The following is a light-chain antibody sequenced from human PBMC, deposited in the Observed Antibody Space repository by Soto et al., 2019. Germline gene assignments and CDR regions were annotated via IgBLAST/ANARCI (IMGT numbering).Light chain of an antibody. J-gene: IGKJ5*01. CDR3: LQHKSYPIT. Sequence: DIQMTQSPSAMSASVGDRVTITCRASHGISDSLVLFQQKPGKVPKRLIYAVSSLQSGVPSRFSGSGSGKEFTLTISSLQPEDFATYYCLQHKSYPITFGQGTRLEIK. V-gene: IGKV1-17*03. CDR1: HGISDS. CDR2: AVS.